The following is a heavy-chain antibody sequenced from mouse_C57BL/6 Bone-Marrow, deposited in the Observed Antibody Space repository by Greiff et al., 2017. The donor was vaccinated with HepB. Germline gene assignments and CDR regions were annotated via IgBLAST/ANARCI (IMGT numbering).Heavy chain of an antibody. J-gene: IGHJ1*03. Sequence: EVMLVESGGGLVQPGGSLKLSCAASGFTFSDYGMAWVRQAPRKGPEWVAFISNLAYSIYYADTVTGRFTISRENAKNTLYLEMSSLRSEDTAMYYCARRTVVAKDWYFDVWGTGTTVTVSS. CDR2: ISNLAYSI. D-gene: IGHD1-1*01. CDR3: ARRTVVAKDWYFDV. V-gene: IGHV5-15*04. CDR1: GFTFSDYG.